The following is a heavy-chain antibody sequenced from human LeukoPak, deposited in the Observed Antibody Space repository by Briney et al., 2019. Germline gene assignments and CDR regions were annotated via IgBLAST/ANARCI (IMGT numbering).Heavy chain of an antibody. CDR1: GFSLSSHA. V-gene: IGHV3-23*01. CDR3: AKVRDYGGGAFDV. D-gene: IGHD4-17*01. Sequence: GGSLRLSCAASGFSLSSHAMSWVRQAPGKGLEWVSGISASGGSAYYADSVKGRFTISRDNSKNTLYLQMSSLRAEDTALYYCAKVRDYGGGAFDVWGQGTMVTVSS. J-gene: IGHJ3*01. CDR2: ISASGGSA.